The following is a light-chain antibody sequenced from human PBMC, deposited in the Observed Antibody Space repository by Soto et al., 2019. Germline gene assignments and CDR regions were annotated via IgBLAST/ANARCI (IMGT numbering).Light chain of an antibody. CDR3: QQYVDSPYT. CDR1: QNVGSRY. Sequence: EIVLTQSPGTLSLSPGERATLSCRASQNVGSRYLAWYQQKPGQAPRLLMYAASNRAAGVPDRFSGSGSGTDFTLTISRLEPEDHGVYYCQQYVDSPYTCGRGTKLGIK. J-gene: IGKJ2*01. CDR2: AAS. V-gene: IGKV3-20*01.